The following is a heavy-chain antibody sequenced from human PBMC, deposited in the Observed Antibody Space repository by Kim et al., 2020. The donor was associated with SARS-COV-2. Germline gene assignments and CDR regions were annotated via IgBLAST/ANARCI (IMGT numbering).Heavy chain of an antibody. CDR1: GGSISSSSYY. J-gene: IGHJ3*02. V-gene: IGHV4-39*01. D-gene: IGHD3-22*01. CDR2: INYSGST. Sequence: SETLSLTCTVSGGSISSSSYYWGWIRQPPGKGLEWIGSINYSGSTYYNPSLTSRVIMSVNTSKNQFSLKLSSVTAAGTAVYYCARLKDSSGYYYGAGAFDIWGQGTMVTVSS. CDR3: ARLKDSSGYYYGAGAFDI.